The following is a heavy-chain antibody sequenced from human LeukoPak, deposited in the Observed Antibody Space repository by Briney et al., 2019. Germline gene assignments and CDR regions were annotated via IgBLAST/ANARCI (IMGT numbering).Heavy chain of an antibody. CDR3: ARGGYGSGSSSP. CDR2: MNPNSGKT. D-gene: IGHD3-10*01. Sequence: ASVKVSCKASGYTFTSYDINWVRQATGQGLEWMGWMNPNSGKTGYAQKFQGRVTMTRNTSISTAYMELSSLRSEDTAVYYCARGGYGSGSSSPWGQGTLVTVSS. CDR1: GYTFTSYD. V-gene: IGHV1-8*01. J-gene: IGHJ5*02.